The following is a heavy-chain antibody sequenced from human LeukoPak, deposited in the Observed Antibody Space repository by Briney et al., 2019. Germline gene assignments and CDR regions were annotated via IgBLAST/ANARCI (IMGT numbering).Heavy chain of an antibody. CDR3: ASSLPIAAREPSAFDY. D-gene: IGHD6-6*01. CDR2: IIPIFGTA. V-gene: IGHV1-69*13. J-gene: IGHJ4*02. Sequence: SVKVSCKASGGTFSSYAISWVRQAPGQGLEWMGGIIPIFGTANYTQKFQGRVTITADESTSTAYMELSSLRSEDTAVYYCASSLPIAAREPSAFDYWGQGTLVTVSS. CDR1: GGTFSSYA.